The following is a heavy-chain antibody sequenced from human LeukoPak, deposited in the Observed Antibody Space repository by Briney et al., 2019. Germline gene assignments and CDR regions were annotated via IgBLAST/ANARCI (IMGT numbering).Heavy chain of an antibody. J-gene: IGHJ3*02. Sequence: ASVKVSCKASGYTFTSYFMHWVRQAPGQGLEWMGWINTKTGTPTYARGFTGRFVFSLDISVTTAYLQISNLKAEDTAFYYCARRSPSADAFDIWGQGTMVTVSS. CDR2: INTKTGTP. CDR3: ARRSPSADAFDI. V-gene: IGHV7-4-1*02. CDR1: GYTFTSYF.